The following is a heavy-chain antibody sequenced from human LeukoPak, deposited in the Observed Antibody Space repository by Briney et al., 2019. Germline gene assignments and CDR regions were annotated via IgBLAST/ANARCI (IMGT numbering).Heavy chain of an antibody. Sequence: GGSLRLSCAASGVTFSSYGMHWVRQAPGKGLDWEAVIWYDGSNKYYADSVKGRFTISRDNSKNTLYLQMNSLRAEDTAVYYCARDRLWFGELFSPGWFDPWGQGTLVTVSS. D-gene: IGHD3-10*01. CDR1: GVTFSSYG. V-gene: IGHV3-33*01. CDR2: IWYDGSNK. CDR3: ARDRLWFGELFSPGWFDP. J-gene: IGHJ5*02.